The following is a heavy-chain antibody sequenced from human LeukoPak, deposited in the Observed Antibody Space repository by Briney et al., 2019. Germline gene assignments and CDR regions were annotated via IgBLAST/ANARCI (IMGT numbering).Heavy chain of an antibody. D-gene: IGHD3-9*01. CDR3: AGGGNYDILTGYQGY. CDR2: ICYSGST. J-gene: IGHJ4*02. V-gene: IGHV4-59*01. CDR1: GGSISSCY. Sequence: PSETLSLTCTVSGGSISSCYGSWIRQPPGKGLEGIGYICYSGSTNYNPSLKSRVTISVDTSKNQFSLKLSSVTAADTAVYYCAGGGNYDILTGYQGYWGQGTLVTVSS.